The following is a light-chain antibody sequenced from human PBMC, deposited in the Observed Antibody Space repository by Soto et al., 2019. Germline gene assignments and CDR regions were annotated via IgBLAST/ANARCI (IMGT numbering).Light chain of an antibody. J-gene: IGKJ1*01. Sequence: DIVMTQTPATLSVSAGERATLSCRASQSISINLAWYQQKPGQAPRLLIYGASTRATGIPARFSGSGSGTEFTLIISSLQSEDFAIYYCQQYNKWPRTFGQGTKVDIK. V-gene: IGKV3-15*01. CDR3: QQYNKWPRT. CDR2: GAS. CDR1: QSISIN.